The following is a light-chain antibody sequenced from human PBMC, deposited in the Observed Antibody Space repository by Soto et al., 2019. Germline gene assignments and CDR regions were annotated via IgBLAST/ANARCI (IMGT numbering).Light chain of an antibody. CDR3: QKYNSASWT. Sequence: EIVLTQSPGTLSLSPGERATLSCRASQSVSSSYLAWYQQKPGQAPRLLIYGASSRATGIPDRFSGSGSGTDFTLTISSLQPEDVATYYCQKYNSASWTFGQGTKVDIK. J-gene: IGKJ1*01. CDR2: GAS. V-gene: IGKV3-20*01. CDR1: QSVSSSY.